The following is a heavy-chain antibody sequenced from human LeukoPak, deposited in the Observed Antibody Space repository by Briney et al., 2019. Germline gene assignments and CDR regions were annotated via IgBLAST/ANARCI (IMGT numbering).Heavy chain of an antibody. CDR2: ISYDGSNK. J-gene: IGHJ6*03. D-gene: IGHD2-8*01. CDR3: ARDHDIVLMVYAPGYYMDV. Sequence: GGSLRLSCAASGFTFSSYAMHWVRQAPGKGLEWVAVISYDGSNKYYADSVKGRFTISRDNSKNTLYLQMNSLRAEDTAVYYCARDHDIVLMVYAPGYYMDVWGKGTTVTVSS. V-gene: IGHV3-30-3*01. CDR1: GFTFSSYA.